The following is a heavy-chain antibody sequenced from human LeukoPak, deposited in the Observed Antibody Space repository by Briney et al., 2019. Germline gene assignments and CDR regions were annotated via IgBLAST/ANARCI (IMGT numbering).Heavy chain of an antibody. D-gene: IGHD1-1*01. V-gene: IGHV4-59*13. CDR3: ARDVPMTTRAFDI. Sequence: SETLSLTCSVSGGSISTYYWSWLRQPPGKGLEWIGYVYYSGVTNYSPSLRSRVTISVDTSKKQFSLKLTSVTAADTAVYYCARDVPMTTRAFDIWGQGTMVTVSS. CDR1: GGSISTYY. CDR2: VYYSGVT. J-gene: IGHJ3*02.